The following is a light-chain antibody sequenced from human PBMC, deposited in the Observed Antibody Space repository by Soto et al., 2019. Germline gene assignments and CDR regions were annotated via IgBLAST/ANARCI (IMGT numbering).Light chain of an antibody. CDR1: SSNIGAGYH. CDR2: ANS. Sequence: QSVLTQPPSVSGAPGQRVTISCTGRSSNIGAGYHVHWYQQLPGTAPKLLIYANSIQPSGVPDRFSGSKSGTSASLAITGLQAEDEADYYCQSYDSSLSGWVFGGGTKLTVL. CDR3: QSYDSSLSGWV. V-gene: IGLV1-40*01. J-gene: IGLJ3*02.